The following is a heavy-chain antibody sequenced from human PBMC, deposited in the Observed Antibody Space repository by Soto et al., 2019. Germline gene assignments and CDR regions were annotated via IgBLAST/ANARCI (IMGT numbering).Heavy chain of an antibody. CDR2: ISYDGSNK. Sequence: PGGSLRLSCAASGFTFSSYGMHWVRQAPGKGLEWVAVISYDGSNKYYADSVKGRFTISRDNSKNTLYLQMNSLRAEDTAVYYCAKTYYDFWSGYLSRGADYYYYMDVWGKGTTVTVSS. CDR3: AKTYYDFWSGYLSRGADYYYYMDV. D-gene: IGHD3-3*01. V-gene: IGHV3-30*18. J-gene: IGHJ6*03. CDR1: GFTFSSYG.